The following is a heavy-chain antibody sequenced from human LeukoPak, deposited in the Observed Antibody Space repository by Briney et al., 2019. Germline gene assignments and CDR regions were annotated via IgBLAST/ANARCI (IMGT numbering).Heavy chain of an antibody. CDR1: GGSVSSGSYY. J-gene: IGHJ5*02. CDR2: ISYSGNT. V-gene: IGHV4-61*01. CDR3: ARGRTYRSSSWFDP. D-gene: IGHD6-6*01. Sequence: SETLSLTCTVSGGSVSSGSYYWSWIRQPPGKGLEWIGYISYSGNTNYNPSLKSRVTISVDTSKNQFSLKLSSVTAADTAVYYCARGRTYRSSSWFDPWGQGTLVTVSS.